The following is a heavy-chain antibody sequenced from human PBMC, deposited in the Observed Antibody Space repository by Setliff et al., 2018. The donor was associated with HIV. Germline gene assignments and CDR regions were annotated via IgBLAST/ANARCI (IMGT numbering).Heavy chain of an antibody. CDR2: MNPNSGNT. CDR1: GYSFTNYV. V-gene: IGHV1-8*01. CDR3: ARGPGSLDY. J-gene: IGHJ4*02. Sequence: ASVKVSCKASGYSFTNYVINGVRQATGQGLEWMGWMNPNSGNTAYAQKFQGRVTITRDTSASTAYLELSSLISEDTAVYYCARGPGSLDYWGQGTLVTVSS.